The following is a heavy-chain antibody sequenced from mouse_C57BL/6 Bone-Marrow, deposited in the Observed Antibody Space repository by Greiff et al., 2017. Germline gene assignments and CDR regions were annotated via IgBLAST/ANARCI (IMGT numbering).Heavy chain of an antibody. V-gene: IGHV1-77*01. CDR2: IGPGSGST. J-gene: IGHJ2*01. CDR3: ARYWDGGDE. D-gene: IGHD4-1*01. Sequence: VQLQQSGAELVKPGASVKISCKASGYTFTDYYINWVKQRPGQGLEWIGKIGPGSGSTDYNEKFTGKATLTADQASSTAYMQLSSLTSEDAAVYFWARYWDGGDEWGQGTTLTVSS. CDR1: GYTFTDYY.